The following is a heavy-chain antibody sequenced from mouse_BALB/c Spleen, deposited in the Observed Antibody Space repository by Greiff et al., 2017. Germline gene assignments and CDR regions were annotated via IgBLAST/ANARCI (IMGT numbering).Heavy chain of an antibody. CDR3: ARGTYYYGSSYFDY. V-gene: IGHV1-20*01. CDR2: INPYNGDT. Sequence: EVQGVESGPELVKPGASVKISCKASGYSFTGYFMNWVMQSHGKSLEWIGRINPYNGDTFYNQKFKGKATLTVDKSSSTAHMELRSLTSEDSAVYYCARGTYYYGSSYFDYWGQGTTLTVSS. CDR1: GYSFTGYF. D-gene: IGHD1-1*01. J-gene: IGHJ2*01.